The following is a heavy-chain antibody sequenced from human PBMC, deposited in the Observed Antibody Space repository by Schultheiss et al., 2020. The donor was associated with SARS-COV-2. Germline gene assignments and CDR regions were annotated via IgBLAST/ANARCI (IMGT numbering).Heavy chain of an antibody. Sequence: ASVKVSCKASGYTFTSYGISWVRQAPGQGLEWMGWISAYNGNTNYAQKFQGRVTITADKSTSTAYMELSSLRSEDTAVYYCAAKGRITYYGMDVWGQGTTVTVSS. CDR2: ISAYNGNT. D-gene: IGHD3-10*01. CDR3: AAKGRITYYGMDV. CDR1: GYTFTSYG. J-gene: IGHJ6*02. V-gene: IGHV1-18*01.